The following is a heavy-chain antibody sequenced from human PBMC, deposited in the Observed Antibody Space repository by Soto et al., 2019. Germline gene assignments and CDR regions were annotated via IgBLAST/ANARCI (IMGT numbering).Heavy chain of an antibody. CDR1: GYTFTSYA. D-gene: IGHD3-10*01. Sequence: ASVKVSCKASGYTFTSYAMHWVRQAPGQRLEWMGWINAGNGNTKYSQKFQGRVTITRDTSASTAYMELSSLRSEDTAVYYCASSFHSGYYGSGSYPFDYWGQGTLVTVSS. CDR3: ASSFHSGYYGSGSYPFDY. CDR2: INAGNGNT. J-gene: IGHJ4*02. V-gene: IGHV1-3*01.